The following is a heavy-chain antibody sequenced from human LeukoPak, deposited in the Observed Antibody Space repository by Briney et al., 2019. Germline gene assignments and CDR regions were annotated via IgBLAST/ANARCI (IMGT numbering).Heavy chain of an antibody. Sequence: ASVKVSCKASGYTFTSYGISWVRQAPGQGLEWMGWISAYNGNTNYAQKLQGRVTMTTDTSTSTAYMELRSLRPDDTAVYYCARDLQDYYYMDVWGKGTTVTVSS. CDR1: GYTFTSYG. V-gene: IGHV1-18*01. J-gene: IGHJ6*03. CDR3: ARDLQDYYYMDV. CDR2: ISAYNGNT.